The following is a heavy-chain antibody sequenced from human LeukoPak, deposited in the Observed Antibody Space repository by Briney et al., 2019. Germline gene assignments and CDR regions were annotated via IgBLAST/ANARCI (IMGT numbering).Heavy chain of an antibody. CDR1: GFTFSSYS. V-gene: IGHV3-48*01. CDR2: ISSSSSTI. CDR3: ARVGDYGSGISTTYLYYYTDV. D-gene: IGHD3-10*01. J-gene: IGHJ6*03. Sequence: GGSLRLSCAASGFTFSSYSMNWVRQAPGKGLEWVSYISSSSSTIYYADSVKGRFTISRDNAKNSLYLQMNSLRAEDTAVYYCARVGDYGSGISTTYLYYYTDVWGKGTTVTVSS.